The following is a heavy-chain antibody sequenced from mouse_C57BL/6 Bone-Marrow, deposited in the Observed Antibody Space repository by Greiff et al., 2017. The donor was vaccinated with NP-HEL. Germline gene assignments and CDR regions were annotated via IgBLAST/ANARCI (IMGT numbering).Heavy chain of an antibody. D-gene: IGHD1-1*01. CDR3: AREGVYYGSSYWYFDV. Sequence: QVQLKQPGAELVKPGASVKMSCKASGYTFTSYWITWVKQRPGQGLEWIGDIYPGSGSTNYNEKFKSKATLTVDTSSSTAYMQLSSLTSEDSAVYYCAREGVYYGSSYWYFDVWGTGTTVTVSS. J-gene: IGHJ1*03. CDR2: IYPGSGST. V-gene: IGHV1-55*01. CDR1: GYTFTSYW.